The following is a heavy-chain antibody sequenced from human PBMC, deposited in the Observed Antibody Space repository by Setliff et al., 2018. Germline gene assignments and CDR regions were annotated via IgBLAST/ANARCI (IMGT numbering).Heavy chain of an antibody. D-gene: IGHD6-6*01. V-gene: IGHV4-34*01. Sequence: LSLTCAAYGGTFSDYHWTWIRQSPERGLEWIGEINHRGSTNYNPSLKSRVTISIDTSKDQFSLKLISMTAADTAVYYCARGRNIAARLLDSWGQGTLVTVSS. J-gene: IGHJ4*02. CDR2: INHRGST. CDR3: ARGRNIAARLLDS. CDR1: GGTFSDYH.